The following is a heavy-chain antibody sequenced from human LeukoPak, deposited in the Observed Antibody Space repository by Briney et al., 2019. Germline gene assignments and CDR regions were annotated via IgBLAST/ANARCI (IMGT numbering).Heavy chain of an antibody. Sequence: GGSLRLSCAASGFTFNTYGMSWVRQAPGKGLEWVSGISGSGGAAYYADSVKGRFTISRDDPHNTLYLQMNSLRAEDTAVYFCARGGVDYYGSGTYYLMYYFDYWGQGALVTVSS. J-gene: IGHJ4*02. D-gene: IGHD3-10*01. CDR1: GFTFNTYG. CDR3: ARGGVDYYGSGTYYLMYYFDY. V-gene: IGHV3-23*01. CDR2: ISGSGGAA.